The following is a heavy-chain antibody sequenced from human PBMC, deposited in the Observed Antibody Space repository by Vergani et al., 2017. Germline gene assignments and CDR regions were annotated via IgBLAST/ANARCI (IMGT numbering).Heavy chain of an antibody. D-gene: IGHD5-12*01. CDR3: TRQPQEGASGPPSVPT. Sequence: QLQLQESDPGLVKPSETLSLTCTVSGGSIRSTFYYWGWIRQPPGKGLEWIGTIYYSGSTYYNLSLKSRVTISVDTSKNQFSLKLNSVTAADTAVYYCTRQPQEGASGPPSVPTWGQGISVIVSS. CDR1: GGSIRSTFYY. CDR2: IYYSGST. V-gene: IGHV4-39*01. J-gene: IGHJ4*02.